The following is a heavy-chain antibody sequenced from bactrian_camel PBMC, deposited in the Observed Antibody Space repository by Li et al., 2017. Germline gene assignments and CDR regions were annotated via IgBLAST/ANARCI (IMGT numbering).Heavy chain of an antibody. CDR2: IATGSGNT. Sequence: HVQLVESGGGSVQAGGSLRLSCTVSGYTGGSYCMAWFRQAPGKEREGVARIATGSGNTYYADSVKDRFIISHDDAKNTVYLQMTNLKTEDTAVYTCAAGRKMLTCVWNYWGQGTQVTVS. CDR1: GYTGGSYC. J-gene: IGHJ4*01. V-gene: IGHV3S1*01. CDR3: AAGRKMLTCVWNY. D-gene: IGHD1*01.